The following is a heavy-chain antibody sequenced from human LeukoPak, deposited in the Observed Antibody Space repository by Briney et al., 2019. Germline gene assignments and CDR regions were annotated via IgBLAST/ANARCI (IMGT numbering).Heavy chain of an antibody. J-gene: IGHJ4*02. CDR1: GYTFTSYD. Sequence: ASVKVSCKASGYTFTSYDINWVRQATGQGLEWVGWMNPNSGNTGYAQKFQGRVTMTRNTSISTAYMELSSLRSEDTAVYYCARVEGSGSYYNWLYWGQGTLVTVSS. CDR2: MNPNSGNT. V-gene: IGHV1-8*01. D-gene: IGHD3-10*01. CDR3: ARVEGSGSYYNWLY.